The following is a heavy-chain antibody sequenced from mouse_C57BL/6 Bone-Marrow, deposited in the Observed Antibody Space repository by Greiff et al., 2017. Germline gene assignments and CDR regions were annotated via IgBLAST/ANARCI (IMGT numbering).Heavy chain of an antibody. CDR2: IYPGGGYT. CDR1: GYTFTNYW. CDR3: ARGEDEGLRYFDV. D-gene: IGHD2-4*01. Sequence: QVQLQQSGAELVRPGTSVKMSCKASGYTFTNYWIGWAKQRPGHGLEWIGDIYPGGGYTNYNEKFKGKATLTADKSSSTAYMQFSSLTSEDSAIYYWARGEDEGLRYFDVWGTGTTVTVSS. J-gene: IGHJ1*03. V-gene: IGHV1-63*01.